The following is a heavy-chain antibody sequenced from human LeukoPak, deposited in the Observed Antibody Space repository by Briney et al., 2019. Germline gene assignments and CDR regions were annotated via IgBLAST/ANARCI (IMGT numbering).Heavy chain of an antibody. D-gene: IGHD5-24*01. J-gene: IGHJ4*02. CDR1: GYTFTDYY. CDR3: VRGEMATLRNDY. CDR2: INPYSGGT. Sequence: ASVKVSCKASGYTFTDYYMHWVRQAPGQGLEWMGWINPYSGGTNYAQKFQGRVTMTRDTSISTAYMELSRLTSDDTAMYYRVRGEMATLRNDYWGQGTLVIVSS. V-gene: IGHV1-2*02.